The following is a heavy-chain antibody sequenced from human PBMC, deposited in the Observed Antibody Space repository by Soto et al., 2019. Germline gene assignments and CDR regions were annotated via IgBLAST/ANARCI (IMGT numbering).Heavy chain of an antibody. D-gene: IGHD2-21*02. V-gene: IGHV4-4*02. CDR3: ARDLWGYCGTDCYPLDV. Sequence: SETLSLTCAVYGGSISSSNWWSWVRQPPGKGLEWIGEIYHSGSTNYNPSLKSRVTISVDTSKNQFSLKLNSVTAADTAVYYCARDLWGYCGTDCYPLDVWGQGTTVTVSS. CDR2: IYHSGST. CDR1: GGSISSSNW. J-gene: IGHJ6*02.